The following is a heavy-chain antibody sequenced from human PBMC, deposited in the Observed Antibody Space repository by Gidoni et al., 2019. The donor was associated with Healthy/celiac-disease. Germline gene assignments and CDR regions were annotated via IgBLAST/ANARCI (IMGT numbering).Heavy chain of an antibody. Sequence: EVQLVESGGGLVQPGGSLRLSCAASGFTFSSYAMHWVRQAPGKGLEYVSGISSNGGSTYYANSVKGRFTISRDNSKNTLYLQMGSLRAEDMAVYYCARGGLGFWSGYYADYWGQGTLVTVSS. CDR3: ARGGLGFWSGYYADY. D-gene: IGHD3-3*01. CDR2: ISSNGGST. J-gene: IGHJ4*02. CDR1: GFTFSSYA. V-gene: IGHV3-64*01.